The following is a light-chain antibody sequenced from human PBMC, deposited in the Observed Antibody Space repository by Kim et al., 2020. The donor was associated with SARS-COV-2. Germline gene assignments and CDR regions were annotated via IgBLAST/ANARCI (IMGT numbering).Light chain of an antibody. J-gene: IGLJ2*01. Sequence: GQRVASSCSGSSSNIGSSPVNWYQHVPGAAPKLIIYSNSQRPSGVPARFSSTKSGTSASLVINDLQSEDEADYYCSVWDDSRNGPRFGGGTQLTVL. V-gene: IGLV1-44*01. CDR2: SNS. CDR3: SVWDDSRNGPR. CDR1: SSNIGSSP.